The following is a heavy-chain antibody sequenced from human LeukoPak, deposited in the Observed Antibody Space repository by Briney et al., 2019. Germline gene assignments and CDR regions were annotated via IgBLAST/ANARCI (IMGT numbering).Heavy chain of an antibody. CDR3: ARLERRQEAFDI. Sequence: SETLSLTCSVSGDSISSYYWSWVRQPAGKGLEWIGRIHPSGSTNYSPSLKSRVTLSVDTSKNQFSLKLGSVTAADTAVYYCARLERRQEAFDIWGQGTMVTVSS. V-gene: IGHV4-4*07. CDR2: IHPSGST. CDR1: GDSISSYY. D-gene: IGHD1-1*01. J-gene: IGHJ3*02.